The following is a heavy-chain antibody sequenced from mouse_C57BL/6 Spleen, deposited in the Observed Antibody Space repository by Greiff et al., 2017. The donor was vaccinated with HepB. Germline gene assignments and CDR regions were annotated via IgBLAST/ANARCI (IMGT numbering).Heavy chain of an antibody. CDR1: GFNIKDYY. J-gene: IGHJ1*03. CDR2: IDPEDGDT. D-gene: IGHD4-1*01. V-gene: IGHV14-1*01. Sequence: EVQLQQSGAELVRPGASVKLSCTASGFNIKDYYMHWVKQRPEQGLEWIGRIDPEDGDTEYAPKFQGKATMTADTSSNTAYLQLSSLTSEDTTVYYCTPTGTGYFDVWGTGTTVTVSS. CDR3: TPTGTGYFDV.